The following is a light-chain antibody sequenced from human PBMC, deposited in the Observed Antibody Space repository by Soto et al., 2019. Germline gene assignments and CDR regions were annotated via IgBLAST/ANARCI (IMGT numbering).Light chain of an antibody. CDR1: QSISNNF. CDR3: QQYDTYVT. Sequence: EVVMTQSPGIVSSSPGERVTLSCRASQSISNNFLAWYQQKPGQAPRLLIYGASSRATGIPDRFSGSGSGTDFTLTISRLEPDDFAVYFCQQYDTYVTFGGGTKVDIK. CDR2: GAS. J-gene: IGKJ4*01. V-gene: IGKV3-20*01.